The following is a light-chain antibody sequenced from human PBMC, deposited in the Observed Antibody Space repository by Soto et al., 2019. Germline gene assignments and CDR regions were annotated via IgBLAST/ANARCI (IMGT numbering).Light chain of an antibody. V-gene: IGLV1-40*01. J-gene: IGLJ2*01. CDR3: HAYVNVLRASDVV. Sequence: QAVLTQPPSVSGAPGQRVTISCTGSSSNIRADFDVHWYQQLPGTDPKLLIYGNSNRPSGLPHRFSGSKSGTSACLALTGLQAEDEAYYGCHAYVNVLRASDVVFGGGAKLTVL. CDR1: SSNIRADFD. CDR2: GNS.